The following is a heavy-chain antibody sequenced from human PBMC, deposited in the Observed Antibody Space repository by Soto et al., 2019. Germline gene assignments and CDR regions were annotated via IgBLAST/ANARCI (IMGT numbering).Heavy chain of an antibody. CDR1: GFTFSSYA. V-gene: IGHV3-23*01. J-gene: IGHJ4*02. CDR3: AKHGTSRYCSSTGCYTFDS. D-gene: IGHD2-2*01. Sequence: GGSRRLSCAASGFTFSSYAMSWVRQAPGKGLEWVSTIGGSGSGTYYAGSVKGRFTISRDNSKNTLYLQMNGLRAEDTAAYYCAKHGTSRYCSSTGCYTFDSWGQGTLVTVPQ. CDR2: IGGSGSGT.